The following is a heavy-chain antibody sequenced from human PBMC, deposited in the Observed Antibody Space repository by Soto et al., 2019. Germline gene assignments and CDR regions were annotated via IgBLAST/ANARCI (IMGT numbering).Heavy chain of an antibody. V-gene: IGHV3-30-3*01. J-gene: IGHJ6*02. D-gene: IGHD4-4*01. CDR3: ARVKTDYSNPRGPFFFYGMDV. Sequence: GGSLRLSCSASEFTFSSYAMQWVRQAPGKGLEWVAGISYDGGHKFYGDSVRGRFTISRDSSKTTVFLQMNSLRPEDTAAYYCARVKTDYSNPRGPFFFYGMDVWGQGTTVTVSS. CDR2: ISYDGGHK. CDR1: EFTFSSYA.